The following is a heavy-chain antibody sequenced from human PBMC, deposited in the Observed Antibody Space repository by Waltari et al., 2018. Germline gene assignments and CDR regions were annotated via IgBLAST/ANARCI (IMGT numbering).Heavy chain of an antibody. CDR2: ISYYGSNK. CDR1: GFTFSSYA. V-gene: IGHV3-30-3*01. J-gene: IGHJ4*02. Sequence: QVQLVESGGGVVQPGRSLRLSCAASGFTFSSYAMHWVRQAPGKGLEWVAVISYYGSNKYYADSVKGRFTISRDNSKNTLYLQMNSLRAEDTAVYYCARDWLPIVVVPAAMGYWGQGTLVTVSS. CDR3: ARDWLPIVVVPAAMGY. D-gene: IGHD2-2*01.